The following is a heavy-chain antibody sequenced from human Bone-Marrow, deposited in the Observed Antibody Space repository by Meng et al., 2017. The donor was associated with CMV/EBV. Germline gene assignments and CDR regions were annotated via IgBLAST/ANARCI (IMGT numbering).Heavy chain of an antibody. CDR1: GYTFTGYY. Sequence: ASVKVSCKASGYTFTGYYMHWVRQAPGQGLEWMGWINPNSGGTNYAQKFQGRVTMTRDTSISTAYMELSRLRSDDTAVYYCARGGGTVVVPAAIREKEFDPWGQGTLVTVSS. D-gene: IGHD2-2*02. CDR3: ARGGGTVVVPAAIREKEFDP. V-gene: IGHV1-2*02. J-gene: IGHJ5*02. CDR2: INPNSGGT.